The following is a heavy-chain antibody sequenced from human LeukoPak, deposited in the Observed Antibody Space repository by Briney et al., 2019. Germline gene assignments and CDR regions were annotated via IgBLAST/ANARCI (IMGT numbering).Heavy chain of an antibody. J-gene: IGHJ4*02. CDR1: GFTFSSYS. CDR3: ASYPFGVLRFLDWFSSP. V-gene: IGHV3-21*04. D-gene: IGHD3-3*01. CDR2: ISSSSSYI. Sequence: GGSLRLSCAASGFTFSSYSMNWVRQAPGMGLEWVSSISSSSSYIYYADSVKGRFTISRDNAKNSLYLQMHSLRSEDTAIYYCASYPFGVLRFLDWFSSPGGQGALVTVSS.